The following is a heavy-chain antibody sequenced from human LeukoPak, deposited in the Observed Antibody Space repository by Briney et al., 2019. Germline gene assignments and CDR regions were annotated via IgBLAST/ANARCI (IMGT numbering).Heavy chain of an antibody. D-gene: IGHD2-2*01. J-gene: IGHJ4*02. Sequence: PGGSLRLSCAASGFTVSSNYMSWVRQAPGKGLEWVSVIYSGGSTYYADSVKGRFAISRDNSKNTLYLQMNSLRAEDTAVYYCARGPGGTSLSYFDYWGQGTLVTVSS. CDR2: IYSGGST. V-gene: IGHV3-53*05. CDR1: GFTVSSNY. CDR3: ARGPGGTSLSYFDY.